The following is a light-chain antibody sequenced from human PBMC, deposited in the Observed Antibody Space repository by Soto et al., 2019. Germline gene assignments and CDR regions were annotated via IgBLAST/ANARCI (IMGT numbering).Light chain of an antibody. Sequence: QSALTQPASVSGSPGQSITISCTGTSSDVGNYNLVSWYQQHPNKAPKLIIYEVSKRPSGVSNRFSGSKSGNTASLTISGLQAEDEADYYCCSYASIRTLVFGGGTKVTVL. V-gene: IGLV2-23*02. CDR2: EVS. J-gene: IGLJ2*01. CDR1: SSDVGNYNL. CDR3: CSYASIRTLV.